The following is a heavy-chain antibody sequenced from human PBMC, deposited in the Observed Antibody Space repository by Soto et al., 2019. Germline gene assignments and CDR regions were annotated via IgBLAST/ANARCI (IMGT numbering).Heavy chain of an antibody. CDR1: GFTFNRYW. CDR2: INQDGSEK. D-gene: IGHD4-4*01. Sequence: EVQLVESGGGLVQPGGSLRLSCAASGFTFNRYWMKWVRQAPGRGLEWMGNINQDGSEKHYVDSVKGRFTISRDNAKDSVYLQMNSLKADDTAMYYCARGGYDYSNPFDYWGQGTLVTVSS. CDR3: ARGGYDYSNPFDY. V-gene: IGHV3-7*04. J-gene: IGHJ4*02.